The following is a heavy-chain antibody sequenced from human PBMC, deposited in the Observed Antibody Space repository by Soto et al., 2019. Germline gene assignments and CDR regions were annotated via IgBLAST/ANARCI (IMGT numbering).Heavy chain of an antibody. CDR1: GYSISSSNW. CDR3: AISSTTDAFDI. D-gene: IGHD2-2*01. J-gene: IGHJ3*02. V-gene: IGHV4-28*01. Sequence: SETLSLTCAVSGYSISSSNWWGWIRQPPGKGLEWIGYIYYSGTTYYNPSLKSRVTMSVDTSKNQFSLKLTSVTAADTAVYYCAISSTTDAFDIWGQGTMVTVSS. CDR2: IYYSGTT.